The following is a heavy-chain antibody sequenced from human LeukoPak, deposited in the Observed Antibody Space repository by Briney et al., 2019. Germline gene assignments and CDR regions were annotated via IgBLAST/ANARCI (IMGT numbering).Heavy chain of an antibody. Sequence: GASVKVSCKASGYTFTSYGINWVRQAPGQGLEWMGWIRVYNGNTNYAQKLQGRVTMTTDTSTSTAYMELRSLRSDDTAVYYCARATYYDSSGYPNDAFDIWGQGTMVTVSS. CDR2: IRVYNGNT. CDR3: ARATYYDSSGYPNDAFDI. J-gene: IGHJ3*02. CDR1: GYTFTSYG. V-gene: IGHV1-18*01. D-gene: IGHD3-22*01.